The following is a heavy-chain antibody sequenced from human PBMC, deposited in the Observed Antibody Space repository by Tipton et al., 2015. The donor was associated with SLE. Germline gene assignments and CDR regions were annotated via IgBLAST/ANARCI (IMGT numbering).Heavy chain of an antibody. V-gene: IGHV3-33*01. D-gene: IGHD1-14*01. CDR1: GFTFSNYG. J-gene: IGHJ6*03. Sequence: SLRLSCAASGFTFSNYGMHWVRQSPGKGLEWVAVIWYDGSNKYYADSVNGRFTISRDNSKNTLYLQMNSLRAEDTAVYYCARRALTWAYYYYKDVWGKETTVTVSS. CDR3: ARRALTWAYYYYKDV. CDR2: IWYDGSNK.